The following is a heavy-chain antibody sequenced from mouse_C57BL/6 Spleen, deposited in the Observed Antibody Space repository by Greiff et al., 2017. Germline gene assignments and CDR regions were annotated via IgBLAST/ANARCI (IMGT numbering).Heavy chain of an antibody. CDR3: ARDFYYGSSYWFAY. V-gene: IGHV5-17*01. CDR1: GFTFSDYG. Sequence: EVKLVESGGGLVKPGGSLKLSCAASGFTFSDYGMHWVRQAPEKGLEWVAYISSGSSTIYYADTVKGRFTISRDNAKNTLCLQMTSLRSEDTAMYYCARDFYYGSSYWFAYRGQGTLVTVSA. J-gene: IGHJ3*01. D-gene: IGHD1-1*01. CDR2: ISSGSSTI.